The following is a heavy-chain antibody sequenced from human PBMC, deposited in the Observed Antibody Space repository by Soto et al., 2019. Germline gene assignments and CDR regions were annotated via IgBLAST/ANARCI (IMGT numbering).Heavy chain of an antibody. Sequence: QVQLVQSGAEVKKPGSSVKVSCKASGGTFSSYAISWVRQSPGQGLEWMGGSIPIFGTANYAQKFQGRVTITADESTSTAYRELSSLRSEDTAVYYCARDLRGYSYASQGDIWGQGTMVTVSS. D-gene: IGHD5-18*01. V-gene: IGHV1-69*01. CDR1: GGTFSSYA. CDR3: ARDLRGYSYASQGDI. CDR2: SIPIFGTA. J-gene: IGHJ3*02.